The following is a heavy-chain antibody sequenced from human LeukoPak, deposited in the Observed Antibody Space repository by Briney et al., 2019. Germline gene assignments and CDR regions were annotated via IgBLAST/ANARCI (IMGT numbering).Heavy chain of an antibody. CDR1: GGSFSGYY. CDR3: ARTPMNYDYVWGSYRPPTPPLFDY. V-gene: IGHV4-34*01. D-gene: IGHD3-16*02. J-gene: IGHJ4*02. Sequence: PSETLSLTCAVYGGSFSGYYWSWIRQPPGKGLEWIGEINHSGSTNYNPSLKSRVTISVDTSKNQFSLKLSSVTAADTAVYYCARTPMNYDYVWGSYRPPTPPLFDYWGQGTLVTVSS. CDR2: INHSGST.